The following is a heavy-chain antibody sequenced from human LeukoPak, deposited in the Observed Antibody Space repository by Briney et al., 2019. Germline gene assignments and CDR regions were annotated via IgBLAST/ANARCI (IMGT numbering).Heavy chain of an antibody. Sequence: ASVKVSCKASGYTFTSYGISWVRQAPGQGLEWMGWISAYNGNTNYAQKLQGRVTITTDTSTSTAYMELRSLRSDDTAVYYCARDDREGVPAATYYYYGMDVWGQGTTVTVSS. CDR2: ISAYNGNT. D-gene: IGHD2-2*01. CDR1: GYTFTSYG. V-gene: IGHV1-18*01. J-gene: IGHJ6*02. CDR3: ARDDREGVPAATYYYYGMDV.